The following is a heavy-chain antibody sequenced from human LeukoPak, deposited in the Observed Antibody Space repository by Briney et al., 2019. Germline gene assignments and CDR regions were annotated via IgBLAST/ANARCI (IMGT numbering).Heavy chain of an antibody. CDR1: GGSISSGGYS. V-gene: IGHV4-30-2*01. CDR3: ARGGYGSLTFDY. CDR2: IYHSGST. D-gene: IGHD3-10*01. Sequence: SETLSLTCAVSGGSISSGGYSWSWIRQPPGKGLEWIGYIYHSGSTYYNASLKSRVTISVDTSKNQFSLKLSSVTAADTAVYYCARGGYGSLTFDYWGQGTLVTVSS. J-gene: IGHJ4*02.